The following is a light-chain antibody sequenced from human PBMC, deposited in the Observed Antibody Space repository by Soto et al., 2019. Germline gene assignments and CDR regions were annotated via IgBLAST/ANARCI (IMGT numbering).Light chain of an antibody. V-gene: IGKV3-20*01. CDR1: QSVSSSY. CDR3: QQYGSSPRT. J-gene: IGKJ1*01. Sequence: IGLTQSPGTLSLSPGERATLSCRASQSVSSSYLAWYQQKSGQAPRLLIYGASSRATGIPDRFSGSGSGTDFTLTISRLEPEDFAVYYCQQYGSSPRTFGQGTKVDIK. CDR2: GAS.